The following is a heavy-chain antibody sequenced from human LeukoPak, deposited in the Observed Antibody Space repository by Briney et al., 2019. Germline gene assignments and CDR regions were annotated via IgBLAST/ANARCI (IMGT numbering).Heavy chain of an antibody. J-gene: IGHJ4*02. Sequence: PSETLSLTCAVYGGSFSGYYWSWIRQPPGKGLEWIGEINHSGSTNYNPSLKSRVTISVDTSKNQFSLKLSSVTAADTAVYYCARGGPYYYDSSGYYDYWGQGTPVTVSS. CDR2: INHSGST. CDR1: GGSFSGYY. V-gene: IGHV4-34*01. D-gene: IGHD3-22*01. CDR3: ARGGPYYYDSSGYYDY.